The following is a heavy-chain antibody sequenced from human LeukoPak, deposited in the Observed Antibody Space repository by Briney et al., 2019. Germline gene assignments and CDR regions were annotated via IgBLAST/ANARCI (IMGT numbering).Heavy chain of an antibody. CDR3: AVYDFWSGSYFDY. J-gene: IGHJ4*02. CDR2: IYSGGST. D-gene: IGHD3-3*01. V-gene: IGHV3-53*01. Sequence: GGSLRLSCAASGLTVSSNYMSGVRQAPGKGLEWVSVIYSGGSTYYADSVKGRFTISRDNSKNTLYLQMNSLRAEDTAVYYCAVYDFWSGSYFDYWGQGTLVTVSS. CDR1: GLTVSSNY.